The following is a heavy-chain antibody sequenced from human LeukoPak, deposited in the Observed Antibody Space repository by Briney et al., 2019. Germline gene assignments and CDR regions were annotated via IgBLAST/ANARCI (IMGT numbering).Heavy chain of an antibody. CDR2: IYYSGST. CDR1: GGSITGSSFY. Sequence: SETLSLTCSVSGGSITGSSFYWGWIRQPPGKGLEWIGNIYYSGSTYYSAPLKSRVTISLDTSKNHFSLKVTSVTAADTAVYYCARGSYDVLTGYSTLGEYWGQGTLVTVSS. V-gene: IGHV4-39*02. CDR3: ARGSYDVLTGYSTLGEY. J-gene: IGHJ4*02. D-gene: IGHD3-9*01.